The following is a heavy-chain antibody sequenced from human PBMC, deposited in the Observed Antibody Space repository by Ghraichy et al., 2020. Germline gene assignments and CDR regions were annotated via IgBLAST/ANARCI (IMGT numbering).Heavy chain of an antibody. Sequence: GESLNISCTASEFTFRIFWMSWVRQAPGKGLEWVANIDQDGSEIYYGDSVAGRFTISRDNSKNSLFLQMNSLRAEVTAVYYCARGGQFLDLWGQGTLVTVSS. V-gene: IGHV3-7*04. CDR1: EFTFRIFW. CDR2: IDQDGSEI. CDR3: ARGGQFLDL. D-gene: IGHD3-16*01. J-gene: IGHJ5*02.